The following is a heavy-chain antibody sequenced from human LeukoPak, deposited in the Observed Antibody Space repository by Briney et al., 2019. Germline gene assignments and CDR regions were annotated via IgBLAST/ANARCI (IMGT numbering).Heavy chain of an antibody. CDR2: IYTRGST. D-gene: IGHD3-3*01. J-gene: IGHJ3*02. Sequence: SETLSLTCTVSGGSISSYYWSWIRQPAGKGLEWIGRIYTRGSTNYNPSLKSRVTMSVDTSKNQFSQKLSSVTAADTAVYYCARDFWSGYYSAFDIWGQGTMVTVSS. V-gene: IGHV4-4*07. CDR3: ARDFWSGYYSAFDI. CDR1: GGSISSYY.